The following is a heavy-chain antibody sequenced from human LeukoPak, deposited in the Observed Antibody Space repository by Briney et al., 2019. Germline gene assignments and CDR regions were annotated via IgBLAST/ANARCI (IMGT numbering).Heavy chain of an antibody. CDR3: AREGREFGPHKLAGFDY. D-gene: IGHD3-16*01. V-gene: IGHV1-18*01. J-gene: IGHJ4*02. CDR2: ISAYNGNT. CDR1: GYTFTSYG. Sequence: ASVKVSCKASGYTFTSYGISWVRQAPGQGLEWMGWISAYNGNTNYAQKLQGRVTMTTDTSTSTAYMELSRLRYDDTAVYYCAREGREFGPHKLAGFDYWGQGTLVTVSS.